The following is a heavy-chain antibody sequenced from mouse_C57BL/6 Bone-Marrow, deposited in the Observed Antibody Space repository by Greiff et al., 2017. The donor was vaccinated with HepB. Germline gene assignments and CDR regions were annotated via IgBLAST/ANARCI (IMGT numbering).Heavy chain of an antibody. D-gene: IGHD1-1*01. CDR2: IHPNSGST. Sequence: PGQGLEWIGMIHPNSGSTNYNEKFKSKATLTVDKSSSTAYMQLSSLTSEDSAVYYCASPITTVVKWYFDVWGTGTTVTVSS. CDR3: ASPITTVVKWYFDV. J-gene: IGHJ1*03. V-gene: IGHV1-64*01.